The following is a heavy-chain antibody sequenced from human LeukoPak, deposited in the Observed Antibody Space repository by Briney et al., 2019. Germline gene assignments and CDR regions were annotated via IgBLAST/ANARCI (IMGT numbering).Heavy chain of an antibody. CDR2: IKQDGSEQ. CDR3: AELGITMIGGV. J-gene: IGHJ6*04. D-gene: IGHD3-10*02. CDR1: GFTYSNYW. Sequence: GGSLRLSCAASGFTYSNYWMTWVRQAPGKGLEWVANIKQDGSEQYYVDSVKGRFTISRDNAKNSLYLQMNSLRAEDTAVYYCAELGITMIGGVWGKGTTVTISS. V-gene: IGHV3-7*01.